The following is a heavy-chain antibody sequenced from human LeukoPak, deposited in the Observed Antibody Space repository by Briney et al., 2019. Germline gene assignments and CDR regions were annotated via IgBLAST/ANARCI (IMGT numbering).Heavy chain of an antibody. V-gene: IGHV3-15*01. Sequence: GGSLRLSCAASRFTFSNAWMSWVRQAPGKGLEWVGRIKSKADGGTTDFAAPVKGRFTISKDDSKNTLYLQMNSLKTEDTAMYYCTTDRGIAVRPLFDYWGQGTLVTVSS. D-gene: IGHD6-19*01. J-gene: IGHJ4*02. CDR1: RFTFSNAW. CDR2: IKSKADGGTT. CDR3: TTDRGIAVRPLFDY.